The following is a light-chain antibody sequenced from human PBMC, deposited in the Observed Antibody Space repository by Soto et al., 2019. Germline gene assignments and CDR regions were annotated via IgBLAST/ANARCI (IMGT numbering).Light chain of an antibody. V-gene: IGKV1-27*01. CDR2: AAS. CDR1: RDITNH. Sequence: DIQMTQSPSSLSASVGDRVTFTCRASRDITNHLAWYQQKPGKVPKLLIYAASTLQSGVPSRFSGSGSGTDFTLTIGSLQPEDVATYFGLTYNCGLWTFGQGTKVEIK. J-gene: IGKJ1*01. CDR3: LTYNCGLWT.